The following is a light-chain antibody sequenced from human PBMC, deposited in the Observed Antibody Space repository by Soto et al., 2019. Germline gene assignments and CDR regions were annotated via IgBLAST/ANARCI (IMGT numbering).Light chain of an antibody. J-gene: IGKJ1*01. CDR3: QHYNSYSEA. CDR2: KAS. V-gene: IGKV1-5*03. Sequence: DIQMTQSPSTLSASVGDRVTIACRASQSITTWLAWYQQKPGKAPKVLIYKASTLKSGVPSRFSGSGSGTEFTLTISSLQPDDFATYYCQHYNSYSEAFGQGTKVDIK. CDR1: QSITTW.